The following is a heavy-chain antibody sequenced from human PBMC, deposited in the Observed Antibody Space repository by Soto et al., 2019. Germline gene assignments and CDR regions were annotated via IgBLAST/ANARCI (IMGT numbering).Heavy chain of an antibody. CDR2: INPSGGST. Sequence: ASVTVSFKASGSTFTSYYMHWVRQAPGQGLEWMGIINPSGGSTSYSQKFQGWVTMTRDTSISTAYMELSRLRSDDTAVYYCATSRTSIAVAGETEYYFDYWVQGTLVTVSS. D-gene: IGHD6-19*01. V-gene: IGHV1-46*01. CDR3: ATSRTSIAVAGETEYYFDY. J-gene: IGHJ4*02. CDR1: GSTFTSYY.